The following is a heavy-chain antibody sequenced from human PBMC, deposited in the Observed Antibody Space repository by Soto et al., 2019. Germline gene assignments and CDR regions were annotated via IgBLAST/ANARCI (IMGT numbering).Heavy chain of an antibody. D-gene: IGHD3-10*01. CDR2: INVGNANT. Sequence: ASVKVSCKASGYTFTTYPMHWVRQAPGQRLEWMGWINVGNANTKYSQKFQGRVTITRDTSANTAHMEVSSLRSEDTAVYYCACDVYGNLDERGQRTPVTVSS. CDR1: GYTFTTYP. J-gene: IGHJ4*02. V-gene: IGHV1-3*01. CDR3: ACDVYGNLDE.